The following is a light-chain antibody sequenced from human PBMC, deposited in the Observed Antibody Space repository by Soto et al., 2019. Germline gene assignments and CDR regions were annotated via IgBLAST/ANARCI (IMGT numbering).Light chain of an antibody. J-gene: IGKJ1*01. CDR3: QQYNNWPRT. V-gene: IGKV3-15*01. Sequence: EIVMTQSPATLSVSPGERATLSCRASQSVSSNLAWYQQQPGQAPRLLIYGASTRATGIPARFSGSGSGTEFTLTISSLQSEDFAVYYCQQYNNWPRTFGQGTMVDIK. CDR2: GAS. CDR1: QSVSSN.